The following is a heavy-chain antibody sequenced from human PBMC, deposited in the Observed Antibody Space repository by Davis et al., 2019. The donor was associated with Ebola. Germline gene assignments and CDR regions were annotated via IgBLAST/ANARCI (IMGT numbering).Heavy chain of an antibody. CDR3: ARDTGFWSGYSYYYYMDV. Sequence: PGGSLRLSCAASGFTFSSYAMHWVRQAPGKGLEWVANIKQDGSEKYYVDSVKGRFTISRDNAKNSLYLQMNSLRAEDTAVYYCARDTGFWSGYSYYYYMDVWGKGTTATVSS. CDR2: IKQDGSEK. V-gene: IGHV3-7*01. D-gene: IGHD3-3*01. CDR1: GFTFSSYA. J-gene: IGHJ6*03.